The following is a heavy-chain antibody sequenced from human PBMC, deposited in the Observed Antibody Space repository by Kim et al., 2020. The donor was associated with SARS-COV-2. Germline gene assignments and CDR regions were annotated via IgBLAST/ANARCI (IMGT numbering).Heavy chain of an antibody. Sequence: GGSLRLSCAASGFTFSSYAMSWVRQAPGKGLEWVSAISGSGGSTYYADSVKGRFTISRDNSKNTLYLQMNSLRAEDTAVYYCAKWILGGIAVVEGFDYWGQGTLVTVSS. CDR1: GFTFSSYA. V-gene: IGHV3-23*01. CDR2: ISGSGGST. D-gene: IGHD6-19*01. J-gene: IGHJ4*02. CDR3: AKWILGGIAVVEGFDY.